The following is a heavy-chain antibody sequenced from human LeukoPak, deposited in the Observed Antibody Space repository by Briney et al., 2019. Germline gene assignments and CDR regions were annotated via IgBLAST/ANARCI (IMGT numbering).Heavy chain of an antibody. CDR3: AKDSSPYCYGSGSHDY. J-gene: IGHJ4*02. V-gene: IGHV3-30*04. CDR2: ISYDGSNK. D-gene: IGHD3-10*01. CDR1: GFTFSSYA. Sequence: GRSLTLSCAASGFTFSSYAMHWVRQAPGKGLEWVAVISYDGSNKYYADSVKGRFTISRDNSKNTLYLQMNSLRAEDTAVYYGAKDSSPYCYGSGSHDYWGQGTLVTVSS.